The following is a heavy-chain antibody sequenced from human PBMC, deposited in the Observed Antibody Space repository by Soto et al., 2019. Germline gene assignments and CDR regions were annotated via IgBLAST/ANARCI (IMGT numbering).Heavy chain of an antibody. V-gene: IGHV1-46*03. CDR2: INPSGGST. CDR1: GYTFTSYY. J-gene: IGHJ3*02. Sequence: QVQLVQSGAEVKKPGASVKVSCKASGYTFTSYYMHWVRRAPGQGLEWMGIINPSGGSTSYAQKFQGRVTMTRDTSTSTVYMELSSLRSEDTDVYYCARDDYDYIWGSYRFRGDAFDIWGQGTMVTVSS. CDR3: ARDDYDYIWGSYRFRGDAFDI. D-gene: IGHD3-16*02.